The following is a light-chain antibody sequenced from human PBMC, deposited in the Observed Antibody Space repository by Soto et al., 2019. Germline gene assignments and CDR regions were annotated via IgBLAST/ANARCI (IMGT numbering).Light chain of an antibody. CDR2: GAS. Sequence: DIQMTQSPSSLSASVGDRVTITCQTSQSINTYLNWYQQKPGKAPKLLIYGASSLQSGVPLRFSGSGSGTDFTLSISSLEPEDVATYYCQQSYGAITFGQGTRLEIK. V-gene: IGKV1-39*01. CDR3: QQSYGAIT. J-gene: IGKJ5*01. CDR1: QSINTY.